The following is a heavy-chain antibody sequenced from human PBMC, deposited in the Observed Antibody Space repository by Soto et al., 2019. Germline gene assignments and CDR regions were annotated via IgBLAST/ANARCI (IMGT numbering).Heavy chain of an antibody. D-gene: IGHD3-3*01. CDR3: ASTLRFFEWLENDYGMDV. Sequence: QVQLVQSGAEVKKPGSSVKVSCKASGGSFSSYAMRWVRQAPGQGLEWMGGIVPMFGTPNYAQKFQGRVMITAEESTSTAYMDQSSLRSEDTAVYYCASTLRFFEWLENDYGMDVWGQGTTVTVS. CDR1: GGSFSSYA. V-gene: IGHV1-69*01. J-gene: IGHJ6*02. CDR2: IVPMFGTP.